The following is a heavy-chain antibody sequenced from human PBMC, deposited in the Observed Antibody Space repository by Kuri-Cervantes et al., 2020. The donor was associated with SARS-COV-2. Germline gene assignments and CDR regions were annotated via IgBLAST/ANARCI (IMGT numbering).Heavy chain of an antibody. J-gene: IGHJ4*02. Sequence: GASLKTSLAASGFPFSRYTMCWVREAPGKGLELVSSTSGSGPTTYYAPSVRGRVTISRDNSENTLSLQLNSLRAGDTALYFWAKASLRWFVVDSWGQGTLVTVSS. V-gene: IGHV3-23*01. D-gene: IGHD3-10*01. CDR1: GFPFSRYT. CDR3: AKASLRWFVVDS. CDR2: TSGSGPTT.